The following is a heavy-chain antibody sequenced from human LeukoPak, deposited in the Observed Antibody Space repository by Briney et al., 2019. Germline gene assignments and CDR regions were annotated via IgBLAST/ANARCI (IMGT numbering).Heavy chain of an antibody. Sequence: GGSLRLSCAASGFTFSTYWMHWVRQAPGKGLEWVAVISYDGSNKYYADSVKGRFTISRDNSKNTLYLQMNSLRAEDTAVYYCAKDFYYGSGREPYYFDYWGQGTLVTVSS. V-gene: IGHV3-30*18. CDR2: ISYDGSNK. CDR1: GFTFSTYW. CDR3: AKDFYYGSGREPYYFDY. D-gene: IGHD3-10*01. J-gene: IGHJ4*02.